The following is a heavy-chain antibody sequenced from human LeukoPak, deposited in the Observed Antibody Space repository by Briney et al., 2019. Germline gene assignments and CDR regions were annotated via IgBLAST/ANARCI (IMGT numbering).Heavy chain of an antibody. J-gene: IGHJ5*02. CDR3: ARGRYYGSGSPKSNWFDP. D-gene: IGHD3-10*01. CDR1: GYSISSGYY. Sequence: SETLSLTCAVSGYSISSGYYWGWIRQPPGEGLEWIGSIYHSGSTYYNPSLKSRVTISVDTSKNQFSLKLSSVTAADTAVYYCARGRYYGSGSPKSNWFDPWGQGTLVTVSS. V-gene: IGHV4-38-2*01. CDR2: IYHSGST.